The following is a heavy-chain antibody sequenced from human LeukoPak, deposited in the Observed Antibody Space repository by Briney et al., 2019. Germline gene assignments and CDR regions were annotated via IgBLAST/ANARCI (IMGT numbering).Heavy chain of an antibody. D-gene: IGHD2-15*01. V-gene: IGHV3-7*03. CDR2: IKQDGSEK. Sequence: GGSLRLSCAASGFSFSRYWMSWVRQAPGKGLEWVANIKQDGSEKNYVESVKGRFTISRDNAKNSLFLQMNSLRAEDTAVYYCARVLRYCSGGNCYSGGLGYMDVWGKGTTVTISS. J-gene: IGHJ6*03. CDR1: GFSFSRYW. CDR3: ARVLRYCSGGNCYSGGLGYMDV.